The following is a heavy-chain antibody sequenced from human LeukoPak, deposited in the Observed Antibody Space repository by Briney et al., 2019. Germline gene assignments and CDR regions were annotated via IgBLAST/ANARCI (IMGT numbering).Heavy chain of an antibody. J-gene: IGHJ4*02. V-gene: IGHV1-2*04. CDR2: INPNSGGT. CDR1: GHTFTGYY. CDR3: ARGRSTMVRGGGYFDY. D-gene: IGHD3-10*01. Sequence: ASVKVSCKASGHTFTGYYMHWVRQAPGQGLEWMGWINPNSGGTNYAQKFQGWVTMTRDTSISTAYMELSRLRSDDTAVCYCARGRSTMVRGGGYFDYWGQGTLVTVSS.